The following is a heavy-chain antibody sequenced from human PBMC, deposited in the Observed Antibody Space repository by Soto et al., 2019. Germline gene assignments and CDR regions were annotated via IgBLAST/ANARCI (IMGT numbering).Heavy chain of an antibody. V-gene: IGHV4-31*03. J-gene: IGHJ4*02. CDR3: ARGRPPLGFDY. CDR2: ISDSGST. Sequence: SETLSLTCTVSGGSISDGYYWSWIRQHPGKGLEWIGSISDSGSTSYNPSLKSRLTISVDTSKNQFSLNLSSVTAADTDVYYCARGRPPLGFDYWGQGTLVSVSS. D-gene: IGHD6-13*01. CDR1: GGSISDGYY.